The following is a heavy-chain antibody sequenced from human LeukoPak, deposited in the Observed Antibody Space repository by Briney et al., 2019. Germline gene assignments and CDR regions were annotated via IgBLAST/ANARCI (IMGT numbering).Heavy chain of an antibody. CDR3: ARGPHYYDSSGYEYFQH. J-gene: IGHJ1*01. Sequence: EASVKLSCEASGYAFTGYYMNWVRQAPGQGLEWMGWINPNGGGTNYAQKFQGRVTMTRDTSISTTYMELSRLRSDDTAVYYCARGPHYYDSSGYEYFQHWGQGTLVTVSS. CDR2: INPNGGGT. CDR1: GYAFTGYY. D-gene: IGHD3-22*01. V-gene: IGHV1-2*02.